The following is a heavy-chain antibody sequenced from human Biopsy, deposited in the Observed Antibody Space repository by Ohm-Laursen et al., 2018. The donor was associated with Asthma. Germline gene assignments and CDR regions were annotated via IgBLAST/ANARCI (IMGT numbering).Heavy chain of an antibody. V-gene: IGHV1-2*06. Sequence: SVKVSCKASGYTFTGYYMHWVRQAPGQGLEWMGRINPNSGGTNYAQKFQGRVIMTRDTSISTAYMELSRLRSDDMAVYYCAREGITGTTAWFDPWGQGTLVTVSS. J-gene: IGHJ5*02. CDR1: GYTFTGYY. CDR3: AREGITGTTAWFDP. CDR2: INPNSGGT. D-gene: IGHD1-7*01.